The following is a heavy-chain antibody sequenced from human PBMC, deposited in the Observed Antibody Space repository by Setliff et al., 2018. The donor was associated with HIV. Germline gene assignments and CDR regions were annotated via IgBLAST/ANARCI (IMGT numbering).Heavy chain of an antibody. CDR3: ARMSGHIVVVTATDAFDI. Sequence: SVKVSCKASGGTFSSYAISWVRQDPGQGLEWMGGIIPIFGTVNYAQKFQGRVTITTDESTSTAYMELSSLRSEDTAVYYCARMSGHIVVVTATDAFDIWGQGTMVTVSS. J-gene: IGHJ3*02. V-gene: IGHV1-69*05. D-gene: IGHD2-21*02. CDR1: GGTFSSYA. CDR2: IIPIFGTV.